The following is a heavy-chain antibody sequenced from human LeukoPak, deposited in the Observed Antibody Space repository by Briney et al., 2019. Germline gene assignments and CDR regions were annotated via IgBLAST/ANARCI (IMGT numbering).Heavy chain of an antibody. D-gene: IGHD4-11*01. Sequence: KSSETLSLTCTVSGGSINISAYYWGWIRQPPGKGLEWIGRMHYSGITDYNPSLESRVTISVDTSKNQFSLKLSSVTAADTAVYYCARRSSSTVIDPADAFDIWGQGTMVTVSS. CDR3: ARRSSSTVIDPADAFDI. CDR2: MHYSGIT. J-gene: IGHJ3*02. CDR1: GGSINISAYY. V-gene: IGHV4-39*07.